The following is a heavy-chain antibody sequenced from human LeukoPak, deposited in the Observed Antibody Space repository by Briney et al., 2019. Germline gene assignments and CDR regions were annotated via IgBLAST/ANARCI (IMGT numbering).Heavy chain of an antibody. CDR2: INPSGGST. Sequence: GASVKVSCKASGYTFTSYYMHWVRQAPGQGLEWMGIINPSGGSTSYAQKFQGRVTMTRDMSTSTVYMELSSLRSEDTAVYYCARGGMRDFWSGYRNYYYMDVWGKGTTVTVSS. CDR3: ARGGMRDFWSGYRNYYYMDV. CDR1: GYTFTSYY. V-gene: IGHV1-46*01. J-gene: IGHJ6*03. D-gene: IGHD3-3*01.